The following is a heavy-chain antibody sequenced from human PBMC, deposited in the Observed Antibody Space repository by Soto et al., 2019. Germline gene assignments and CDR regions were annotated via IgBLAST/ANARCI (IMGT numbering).Heavy chain of an antibody. CDR3: ARDLGGEIFGVVIIPSTREYYFDY. CDR2: ISSSSSYI. D-gene: IGHD3-3*01. CDR1: GFTFSSYS. V-gene: IGHV3-21*01. J-gene: IGHJ4*02. Sequence: GGSLRLSCAASGFTFSSYSMNWVRQAPGKGLEWVSSISSSSSYIYYADSVKGRFTISRDNAKNSLYLQMNSLRAEDTAVYYCARDLGGEIFGVVIIPSTREYYFDYWGQGTLVTVSS.